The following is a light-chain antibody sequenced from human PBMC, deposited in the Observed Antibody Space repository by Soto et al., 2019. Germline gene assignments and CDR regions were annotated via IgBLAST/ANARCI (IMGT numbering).Light chain of an antibody. J-gene: IGKJ2*01. CDR3: QQYNSNPST. V-gene: IGKV4-1*01. CDR2: WAS. CDR1: QSLYNSNNLNY. Sequence: DIVMTQSPDSLAVSLGERATINCKSSQSLYNSNNLNYLAWYQQKPGQPPKLLLYWASTRESGVPDRFSGSGSGTDFTLTISSLQAADVAVYYCQQYNSNPSTFGQGTKLEIK.